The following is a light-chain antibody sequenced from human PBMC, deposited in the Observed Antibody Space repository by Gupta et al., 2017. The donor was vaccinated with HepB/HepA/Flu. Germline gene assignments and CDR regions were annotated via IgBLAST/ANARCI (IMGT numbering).Light chain of an antibody. V-gene: IGKV1-39*01. J-gene: IGKJ2*01. Sequence: DIRMTQSPSSLSASVGDRVTITCRASQSISSYLNWYQQKPGKAPKLLIYAASSLQSGVPSRFSGSGSGTDFTLTISSLQPEDFATYYCQQSYSTPVFGQGTKLEIK. CDR2: AAS. CDR3: QQSYSTPV. CDR1: QSISSY.